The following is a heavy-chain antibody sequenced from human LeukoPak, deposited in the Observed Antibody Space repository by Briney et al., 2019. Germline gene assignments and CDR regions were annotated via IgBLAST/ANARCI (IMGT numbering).Heavy chain of an antibody. CDR2: IIPMFDIT. D-gene: IGHD6-13*01. Sequence: SVKVSCKASGGTFSSYGVSWVRQAPGQRLEWLGRIIPMFDITNYAQKFQGRVTVTADKATNTAYMELSSLISEGTAVYYCARDSSAAGSGGLFDPWGQGTQVTVSS. CDR3: ARDSSAAGSGGLFDP. J-gene: IGHJ5*02. CDR1: GGTFSSYG. V-gene: IGHV1-69*04.